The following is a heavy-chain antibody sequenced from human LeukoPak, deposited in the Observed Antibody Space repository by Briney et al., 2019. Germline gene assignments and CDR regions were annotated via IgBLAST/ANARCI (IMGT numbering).Heavy chain of an antibody. CDR2: INHSGST. CDR1: GGSFSGYY. CDR3: ARGAIPAATVQRWFDP. V-gene: IGHV4-34*01. Sequence: PSETLSLTCAVYGGSFSGYYWSWIRQPPGKGLEWIGEINHSGSTNYNPSLKSRVTISVDTSKNQFSLKLSSVTAADPAVYYCARGAIPAATVQRWFDPWGQGTLVTVSS. J-gene: IGHJ5*02. D-gene: IGHD2-2*01.